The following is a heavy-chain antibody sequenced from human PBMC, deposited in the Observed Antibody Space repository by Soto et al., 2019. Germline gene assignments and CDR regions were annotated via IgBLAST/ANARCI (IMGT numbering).Heavy chain of an antibody. CDR2: IIPIFGTA. D-gene: IGHD3-3*02. CDR1: GGTFSSYA. CDR3: ARAGRRSSFRPYGMDV. V-gene: IGHV1-69*01. J-gene: IGHJ6*02. Sequence: QVQLVQSGAEVKKPGSSVKVSCKASGGTFSSYAISWVRQAPGQGLEWMGGIIPIFGTANYAQKFQGRVTITADESTSKAYMELSRLSAEDTAVYYCARAGRRSSFRPYGMDVWGQGTTVTVSS.